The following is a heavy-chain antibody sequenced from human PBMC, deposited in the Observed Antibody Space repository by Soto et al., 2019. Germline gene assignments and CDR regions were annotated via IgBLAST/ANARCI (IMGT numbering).Heavy chain of an antibody. V-gene: IGHV3-74*01. D-gene: IGHD5-18*01. CDR1: GFTFSSYW. Sequence: GGSLRLSCAASGFTFSSYWMHWVRQAPGKGLVWVSRINSDGSSTSYADSVKGRFTISRDNAKNTLYLQMNSLRAEDTAVYYCARDRGRVWILDYMDVWGKGTTVTVSS. CDR2: INSDGSST. J-gene: IGHJ6*03. CDR3: ARDRGRVWILDYMDV.